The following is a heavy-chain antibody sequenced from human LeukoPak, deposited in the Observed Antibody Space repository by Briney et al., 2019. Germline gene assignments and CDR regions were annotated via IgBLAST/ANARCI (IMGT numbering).Heavy chain of an antibody. D-gene: IGHD2-21*02. CDR3: ARWGESGDYAVHAFDI. Sequence: SETLSLNCTVSGVSISNYYWNWMRQSPGKGLEWIGYSHYSGTTNYNPSLNSRVTMSVDTSKSQFSLKLSSVSAADTAVYYCARWGESGDYAVHAFDIWGQGTMVTVSS. CDR2: SHYSGTT. V-gene: IGHV4-59*01. J-gene: IGHJ3*02. CDR1: GVSISNYY.